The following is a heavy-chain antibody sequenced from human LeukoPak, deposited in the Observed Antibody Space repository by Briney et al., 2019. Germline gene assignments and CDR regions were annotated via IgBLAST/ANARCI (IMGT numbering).Heavy chain of an antibody. J-gene: IGHJ5*02. CDR1: GGSFSGYY. CDR2: INHSGST. Sequence: PSETLSLTYAVYGGSFSGYYWSWIRQPPGKGLEWIGEINHSGSTNYNPSLKSRVTISVDTSKNQFSLKLSSVTAADTAVYYCARGLRSSSGAIDPWGQGTLVTVSS. CDR3: ARGLRSSSGAIDP. V-gene: IGHV4-34*01. D-gene: IGHD6-13*01.